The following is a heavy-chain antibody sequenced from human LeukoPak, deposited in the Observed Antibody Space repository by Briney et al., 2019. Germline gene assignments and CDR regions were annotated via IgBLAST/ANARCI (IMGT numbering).Heavy chain of an antibody. V-gene: IGHV4-59*11. D-gene: IGHD3-22*01. CDR1: GGSISSHY. Sequence: SETLSLTCTVSGGSISSHYWSWIRQPPGKGLEWIGYIYYSGYTNYNPSLKSRVTISVDTSKNQFSLKLSSVTAADTAVYYCARNHYYDSSGYYYWGQGTLVTVSS. J-gene: IGHJ4*02. CDR3: ARNHYYDSSGYYY. CDR2: IYYSGYT.